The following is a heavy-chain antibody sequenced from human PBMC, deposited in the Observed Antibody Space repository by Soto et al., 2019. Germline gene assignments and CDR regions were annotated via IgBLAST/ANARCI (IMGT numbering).Heavy chain of an antibody. CDR1: GFSLSTSGMR. Sequence: SGPTLVNPTQTLTLTCTFSGFSLSTSGMRVSWIRQPPGKALEWLARIDWDDDKFYSTSLKTRLTISKDTSKNQVVLTMTNMDPVDTATYYCARMSTWYYDFWSGHSPHFDYWGQGTLVNV. V-gene: IGHV2-70*04. CDR3: ARMSTWYYDFWSGHSPHFDY. D-gene: IGHD3-3*01. J-gene: IGHJ4*02. CDR2: IDWDDDK.